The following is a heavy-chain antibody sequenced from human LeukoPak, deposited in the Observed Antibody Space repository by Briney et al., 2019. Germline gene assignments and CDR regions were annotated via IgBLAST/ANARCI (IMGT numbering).Heavy chain of an antibody. CDR3: AREYSSSWYVDYYYMDV. V-gene: IGHV3-23*01. Sequence: GGTLRLSCAASGFTFSSYGMSWVRQAPGKGLEWVSAISGSGGSTYYADSVKGRFTISRDNSKNTLYLQMNSLRAEDTAVYYCAREYSSSWYVDYYYMDVWGKGTTVTVSS. CDR2: ISGSGGST. D-gene: IGHD6-13*01. CDR1: GFTFSSYG. J-gene: IGHJ6*03.